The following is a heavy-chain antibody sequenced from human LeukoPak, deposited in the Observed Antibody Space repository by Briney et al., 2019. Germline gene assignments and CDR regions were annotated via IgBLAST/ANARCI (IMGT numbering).Heavy chain of an antibody. V-gene: IGHV1-46*01. CDR1: GYTFTSYY. Sequence: GASVKVSCKASGYTFTSYYMHWVRQAPGQGLEWMGIINPSGGSTSYPQKFQGRVTMTRDTSTSTVYMELSSLRSEDTAVYYCARGVYYGSGSYFYYYYGMDVWGQGTTVTVSS. D-gene: IGHD3-10*01. J-gene: IGHJ6*02. CDR2: INPSGGST. CDR3: ARGVYYGSGSYFYYYYGMDV.